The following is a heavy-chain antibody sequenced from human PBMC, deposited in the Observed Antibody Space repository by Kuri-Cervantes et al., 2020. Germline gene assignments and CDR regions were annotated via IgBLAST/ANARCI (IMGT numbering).Heavy chain of an antibody. CDR3: TAYYYMDV. J-gene: IGHJ6*03. Sequence: GESLKISCTASGFTFGDYAMSWVRQAPGKGLEWVGFIRSKAYGGTTEYAASVKGRFTISRDDSKNTLYLQMNSLKTEDTAVYYCTAYYYMDVWGKGTTVTVSS. CDR2: IRSKAYGGTT. CDR1: GFTFGDYA. V-gene: IGHV3-49*04.